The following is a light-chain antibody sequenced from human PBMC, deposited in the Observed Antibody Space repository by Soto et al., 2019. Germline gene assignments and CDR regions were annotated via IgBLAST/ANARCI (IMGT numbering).Light chain of an antibody. CDR3: SSYATSSPYV. J-gene: IGLJ1*01. CDR2: EVS. V-gene: IGLV2-14*01. Sequence: QSVLTQPASVSGSPGQSITIACAGTTSDVGAYNYVSWYQQHPGTAPRLIIFEVSNRPSGVSNRFSGSKSGNTASLTISGLQVEDEADYYCSSYATSSPYVFGPGTKVTVL. CDR1: TSDVGAYNY.